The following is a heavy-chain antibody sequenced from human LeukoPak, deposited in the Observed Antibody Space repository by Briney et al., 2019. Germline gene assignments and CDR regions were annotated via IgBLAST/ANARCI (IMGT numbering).Heavy chain of an antibody. D-gene: IGHD2-15*01. CDR3: ARDRARKVVVVAAHDWYFDL. J-gene: IGHJ2*01. Sequence: ASVKVSCKVSGYTLTELSMHWVRQAPGQGLEWMGWISAYNGNTNYAQKLQGRVTMTTDTSTSTAYMELRSLRSDDTAVYYCARDRARKVVVVAAHDWYFDLWGRGTLITVSS. CDR1: GYTLTELS. CDR2: ISAYNGNT. V-gene: IGHV1-18*01.